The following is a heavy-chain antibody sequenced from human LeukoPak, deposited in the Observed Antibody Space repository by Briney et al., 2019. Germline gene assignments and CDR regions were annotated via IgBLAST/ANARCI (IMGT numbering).Heavy chain of an antibody. D-gene: IGHD3-10*01. Sequence: WETLSLTCTVSGDSISGFYWSWLRQPPGKGLEWIAYIYYSGSTNYNPSLKSRVTILIETSKNQFSLNLRSVTAADTAVYYCARGGARGSSAFDIWGQGTMVTVSS. J-gene: IGHJ3*02. CDR2: IYYSGST. CDR3: ARGGARGSSAFDI. V-gene: IGHV4-59*01. CDR1: GDSISGFY.